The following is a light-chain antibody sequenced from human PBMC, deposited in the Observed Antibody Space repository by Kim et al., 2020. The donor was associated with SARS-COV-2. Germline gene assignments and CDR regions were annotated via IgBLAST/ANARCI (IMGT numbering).Light chain of an antibody. V-gene: IGLV3-1*01. Sequence: YELTQPPSVSVSPGQTASITCSGDKLGDKYACWYQQKPGQSPVLVIYQDSKRPSGIPERFSGSNSGNTATLTISGTQAMDEADYYCQAWDSSTSVVFGVGTQLTVL. CDR2: QDS. CDR3: QAWDSSTSVV. CDR1: KLGDKY. J-gene: IGLJ2*01.